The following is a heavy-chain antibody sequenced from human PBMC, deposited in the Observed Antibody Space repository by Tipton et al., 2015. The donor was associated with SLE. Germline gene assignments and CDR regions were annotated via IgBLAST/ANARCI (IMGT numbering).Heavy chain of an antibody. D-gene: IGHD2-21*01. CDR2: ISSSSSYSSSSSYI. CDR3: ARDSIVVDWYFDL. Sequence: SLRLSCAASGFTFSSYSMNWVRQAPGKGLEWVSCISSSSSYSSSSSYIYYADSVKGRFTISRDNAKNSLYLQMNSLRAEDTAVYYCARDSIVVDWYFDLWGRGTLVTVSS. V-gene: IGHV3-21*01. CDR1: GFTFSSYS. J-gene: IGHJ2*01.